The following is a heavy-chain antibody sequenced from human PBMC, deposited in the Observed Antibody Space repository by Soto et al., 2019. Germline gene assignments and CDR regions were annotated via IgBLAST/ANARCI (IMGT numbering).Heavy chain of an antibody. J-gene: IGHJ5*02. CDR2: TIPIFGTA. CDR3: ATLNWFDP. Sequence: QVQLVQSGAEVKKPGSSVKVSCKASGGTFSSYAISWVRQAPGQGLEWMGGTIPIFGTANYAQRFQGRVTSTANEPTSRAYRELGSLRSGDTAVYYCATLNWFDPWGQGTLVTVSS. V-gene: IGHV1-69*12. CDR1: GGTFSSYA.